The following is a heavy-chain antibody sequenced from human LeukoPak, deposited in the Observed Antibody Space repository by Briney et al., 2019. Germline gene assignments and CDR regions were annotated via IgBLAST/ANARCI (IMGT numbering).Heavy chain of an antibody. Sequence: GASVKVSRKASGYTFTSYGISWVRQAPGQGLEWMGWISAYNGNTNYAQKLQGRVTMTTDTSTSTAYMELRSLRSDDTAVYYCARDQITMVRGAVDPWGQGTLVTVSS. CDR1: GYTFTSYG. D-gene: IGHD3-10*01. CDR3: ARDQITMVRGAVDP. V-gene: IGHV1-18*01. CDR2: ISAYNGNT. J-gene: IGHJ5*02.